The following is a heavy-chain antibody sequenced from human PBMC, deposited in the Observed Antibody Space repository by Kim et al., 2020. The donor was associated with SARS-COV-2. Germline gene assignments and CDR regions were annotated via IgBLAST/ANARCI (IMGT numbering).Heavy chain of an antibody. CDR3: ARDKGSSSSGFDAFDI. J-gene: IGHJ3*02. V-gene: IGHV3-30-3*01. Sequence: GGSLRLSCAASGFTFSSYAMHWVRQAPGKGLEWVAVISYDGSNKYYADSVKGRFTISRDNSKNTLYLQMNSLRAEDTAVYYCARDKGSSSSGFDAFDIWGQGTMVTVSS. D-gene: IGHD6-6*01. CDR1: GFTFSSYA. CDR2: ISYDGSNK.